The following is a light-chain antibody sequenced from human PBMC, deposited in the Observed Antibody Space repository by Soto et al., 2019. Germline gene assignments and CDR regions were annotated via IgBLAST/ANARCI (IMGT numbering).Light chain of an antibody. CDR1: QSISSW. CDR2: DAS. J-gene: IGKJ1*01. CDR3: QQYNSYSWT. Sequence: DIQMTQSPSTLSASVGGRVTITCRASQSISSWLAWYQQKPGKAPKLLIYDASSLESGVPSRFSGSGSGTEFTLTISSPQPDDFATYYCQQYNSYSWTFGQGTKVDIK. V-gene: IGKV1-5*01.